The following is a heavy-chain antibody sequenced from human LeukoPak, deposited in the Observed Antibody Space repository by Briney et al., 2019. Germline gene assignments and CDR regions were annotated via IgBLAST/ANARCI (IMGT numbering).Heavy chain of an antibody. V-gene: IGHV3-64*01. J-gene: IGHJ4*02. CDR3: ARDEYGDYIFNY. D-gene: IGHD4-17*01. Sequence: PGGSLRLSCAASGFTFSRYAMHWVRQAPGEGLEYVSAISSDGVHTYYAKSVKGRFTISRDNSKNTLYLQMGSLRGEDMAVYYCARDEYGDYIFNYWGQGTQVTVSS. CDR1: GFTFSRYA. CDR2: ISSDGVHT.